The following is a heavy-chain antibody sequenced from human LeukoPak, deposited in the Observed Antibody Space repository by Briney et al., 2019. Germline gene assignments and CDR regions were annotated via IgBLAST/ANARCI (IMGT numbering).Heavy chain of an antibody. J-gene: IGHJ4*02. V-gene: IGHV3-74*01. CDR1: GFTFSNYW. Sequence: GGSLRLSCAASGFTFSNYWMHWVRQAPGKGLVWVSHINSDGSRTNYADSVRGRFTISRDNSENTLFLQMNSLRAEDTAVYYCTRLLPTSHHYFAYWGQGTLVTVSS. CDR3: TRLLPTSHHYFAY. CDR2: INSDGSRT.